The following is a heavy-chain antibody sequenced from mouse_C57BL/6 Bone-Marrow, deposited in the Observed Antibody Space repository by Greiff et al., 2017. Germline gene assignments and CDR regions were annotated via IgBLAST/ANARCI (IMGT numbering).Heavy chain of an antibody. Sequence: VQLKESGPELVKPGASVKISCKASGYSFTDYNMNWVKQSNGKSLEWIGVINPNYGTTSSNQKFKGKATLTVDQSSSTAYMQLNSLTSEDSAVYYGARGYDDDYAMDYWGQGTSVTVSS. D-gene: IGHD2-4*01. CDR2: INPNYGTT. CDR1: GYSFTDYN. V-gene: IGHV1-39*01. J-gene: IGHJ4*01. CDR3: ARGYDDDYAMDY.